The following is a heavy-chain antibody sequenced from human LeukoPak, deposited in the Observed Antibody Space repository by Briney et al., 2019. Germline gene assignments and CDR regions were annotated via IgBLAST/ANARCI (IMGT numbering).Heavy chain of an antibody. Sequence: GGSLRLSCAASGFTFSSYGMHWVRQAPGKGLEWVAVISYDGSNKYYADSVKGRFTISRDNSKNTLYLQMNSLRAEDTAVYYCAKDLLGIAVAGTDYWGQGTLVTVSS. D-gene: IGHD6-19*01. CDR2: ISYDGSNK. J-gene: IGHJ4*02. CDR3: AKDLLGIAVAGTDY. CDR1: GFTFSSYG. V-gene: IGHV3-30*18.